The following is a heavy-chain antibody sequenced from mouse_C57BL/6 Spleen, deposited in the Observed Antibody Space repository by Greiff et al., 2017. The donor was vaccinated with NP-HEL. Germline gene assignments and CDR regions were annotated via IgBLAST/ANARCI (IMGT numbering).Heavy chain of an antibody. CDR1: GYTFTSYW. D-gene: IGHD4-1*01. Sequence: QVQLQQPGAELVMPGASVKLSCKASGYTFTSYWMHWVKQRPGQGLEWIGEIDPSDSYTNYNQKFKGKSTLTVDKSSSTAYMQLSSLTSEDSAVYYCARSRELGQNYFDYWGQGTTLTVSS. CDR3: ARSRELGQNYFDY. J-gene: IGHJ2*01. V-gene: IGHV1-69*01. CDR2: IDPSDSYT.